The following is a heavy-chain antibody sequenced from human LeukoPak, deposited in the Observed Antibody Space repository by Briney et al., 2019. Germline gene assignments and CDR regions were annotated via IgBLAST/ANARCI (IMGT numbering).Heavy chain of an antibody. CDR3: ARWVGDGYDY. D-gene: IGHD5-24*01. CDR2: IKQDGSDK. J-gene: IGHJ4*02. V-gene: IGHV3-7*01. Sequence: PGGSLRLSCAASVFIFSGHWMSGVRQAPAKGLEWVANIKQDGSDKYYVDSVKGRFTISRDNAKNSLYLEMHSLRPEDTAVYYCARWVGDGYDYWGLGTLVTVSS. CDR1: VFIFSGHW.